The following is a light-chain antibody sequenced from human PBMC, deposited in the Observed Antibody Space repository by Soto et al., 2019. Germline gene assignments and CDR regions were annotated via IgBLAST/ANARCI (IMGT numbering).Light chain of an antibody. Sequence: QMTQSPATLSGAAGDRVTITCXASQSISSWLAWYQQKPGKAPKLLIYKASTLKSGVPSRFSGSGSGTEFTLTISSLQPDDFATYYCQHYDSYSEAFGQGTKVDIK. V-gene: IGKV1-5*03. CDR1: QSISSW. CDR3: QHYDSYSEA. J-gene: IGKJ1*01. CDR2: KAS.